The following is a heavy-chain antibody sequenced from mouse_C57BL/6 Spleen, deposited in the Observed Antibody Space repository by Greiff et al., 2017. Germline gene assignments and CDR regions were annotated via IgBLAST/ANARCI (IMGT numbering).Heavy chain of an antibody. Sequence: QVQLKQPGAELVKPGASVKLSCKPSGYTFTSYWMHWVKQRPGQGLEWIGMIHPNSGSTNYNEKFKSKATLTVDKSSSTAYMQLSSLTSEDSAVYYCAREGLFYSSSRGDYDVWGTATTVTVAS. V-gene: IGHV1-64*01. J-gene: IGHJ1*03. CDR3: AREGLFYSSSRGDYDV. D-gene: IGHD1-1*01. CDR1: GYTFTSYW. CDR2: IHPNSGST.